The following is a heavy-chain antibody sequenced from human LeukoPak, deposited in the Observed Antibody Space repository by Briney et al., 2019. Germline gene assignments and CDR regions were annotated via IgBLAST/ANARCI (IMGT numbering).Heavy chain of an antibody. J-gene: IGHJ4*02. V-gene: IGHV4-4*07. D-gene: IGHD3-10*01. Sequence: SETLSLTCTVSGASISSYYWSWIRQPAGKALEWIGRIYVTGSTTYNPSLESRVTMSLDTSKNHFSLKLRSVTAADTAVYYCARDYGSGSYLYWGQGTLVTVSS. CDR2: IYVTGST. CDR3: ARDYGSGSYLY. CDR1: GASISSYY.